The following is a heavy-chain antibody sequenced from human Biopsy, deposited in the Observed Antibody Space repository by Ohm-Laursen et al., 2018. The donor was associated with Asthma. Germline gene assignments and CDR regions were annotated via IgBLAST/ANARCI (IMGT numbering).Heavy chain of an antibody. CDR3: ARTYYDFLTGQVKDVFGV. Sequence: ASVKASCKVSGYNFISFAIHWARQAPGQRLERMGWVNTGNGDTKYSQKFQGRVTITRDTSASTAYMELRSLRSEDTATYYCARTYYDFLTGQVKDVFGVWGQGTMVTVSS. CDR2: VNTGNGDT. V-gene: IGHV1-3*04. J-gene: IGHJ3*01. CDR1: GYNFISFA. D-gene: IGHD3-9*01.